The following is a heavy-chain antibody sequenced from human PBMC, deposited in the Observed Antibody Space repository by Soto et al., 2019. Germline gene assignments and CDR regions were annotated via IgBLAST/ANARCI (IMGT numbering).Heavy chain of an antibody. CDR1: GGTFSTYA. Sequence: QVQLVQSGAEVKKPESSVKVSCKAPGGTFSTYAISWVRQAPGQGLEWMGGIIPMFGTANYAQRFQDIVTXTXXESTNTVYMELSSLRSEETAVYFCASGMQLWLRRINDGYAGWGQGTVVTVSS. J-gene: IGHJ4*02. CDR2: IIPMFGTA. V-gene: IGHV1-69*05. D-gene: IGHD5-12*01. CDR3: ASGMQLWLRRINDGYAG.